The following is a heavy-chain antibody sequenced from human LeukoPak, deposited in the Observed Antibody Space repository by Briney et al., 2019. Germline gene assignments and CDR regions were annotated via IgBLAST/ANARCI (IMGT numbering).Heavy chain of an antibody. J-gene: IGHJ4*02. D-gene: IGHD3-9*01. CDR1: GGSVSSGSYY. CDR3: ARAPYFYDILTGSRGYFDY. V-gene: IGHV4-61*01. CDR2: IYYSGST. Sequence: PSETLSLTCTVSGGSVSSGSYYWSWMRQPPGKGLEWIGYIYYSGSTNYNPSLKSRVTISVDTSKNQFSLKLSSVTAADTAVYYCARAPYFYDILTGSRGYFDYWGQGTLVTVSS.